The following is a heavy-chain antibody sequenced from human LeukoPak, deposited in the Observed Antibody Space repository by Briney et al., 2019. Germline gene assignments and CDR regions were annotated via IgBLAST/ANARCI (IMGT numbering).Heavy chain of an antibody. CDR1: GYTFTSYY. V-gene: IGHV1-46*01. CDR3: ATLKGYFDN. J-gene: IGHJ4*02. Sequence: ASVKVSCKASGYTFTSYYMDWVRQAPGQGLEWMGKIHPSGGSTNYAQRFQGRVTLTRDTSTSTVHMELSSLTSEDTAVYYCATLKGYFDNWGQGTLVTVSS. CDR2: IHPSGGST.